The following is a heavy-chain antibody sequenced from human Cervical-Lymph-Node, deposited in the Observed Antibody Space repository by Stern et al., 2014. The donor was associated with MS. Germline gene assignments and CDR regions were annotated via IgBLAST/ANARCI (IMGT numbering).Heavy chain of an antibody. CDR2: ISPMFGRA. CDR1: GGIFRTSV. J-gene: IGHJ4*02. CDR3: ARERDNSYAFDS. Sequence: QVQLVPSGAEMRKPGSSVRVSCKASGGIFRTSVISWLRQAPGQGLELMGGISPMFGRANYAQRFQGSVTITADESTSTVYMGLTSLRSEDTAVYYCARERDNSYAFDSWGQGTLVTVSS. D-gene: IGHD3-16*01. V-gene: IGHV1-69*01.